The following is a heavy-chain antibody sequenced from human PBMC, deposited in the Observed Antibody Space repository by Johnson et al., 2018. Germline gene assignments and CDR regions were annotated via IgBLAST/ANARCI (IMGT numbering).Heavy chain of an antibody. V-gene: IGHV1-69*04. CDR2: IIPILGIA. CDR3: AKDEQWLVLLGGYNWFDP. CDR1: GGTFSSYT. D-gene: IGHD6-19*01. J-gene: IGHJ5*02. Sequence: QVQLVQSGAEVKKPGSSVKVSCKASGGTFSSYTISWVRQAPGQGLEWMGRIIPILGIANYAQKFQGRVTITADESTSPAYRGLRSLSSEETAVYYCAKDEQWLVLLGGYNWFDPWCQGTLVTVSS.